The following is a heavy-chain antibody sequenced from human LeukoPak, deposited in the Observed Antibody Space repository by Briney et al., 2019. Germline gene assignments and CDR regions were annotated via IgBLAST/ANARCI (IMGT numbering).Heavy chain of an antibody. D-gene: IGHD2-2*03. V-gene: IGHV3-53*01. CDR1: GFTVSSNY. CDR3: AKFFRGRRLDINYFDY. J-gene: IGHJ4*02. Sequence: HPGGSLRLSCAASGFTVSSNYMSWVRQAPGKGLEWVSIIYSGGSTYYADSVKGRFTISRDNSKNTLYLQMNSLRAEDTAVYYCAKFFRGRRLDINYFDYWGQGTLVTVSS. CDR2: IYSGGST.